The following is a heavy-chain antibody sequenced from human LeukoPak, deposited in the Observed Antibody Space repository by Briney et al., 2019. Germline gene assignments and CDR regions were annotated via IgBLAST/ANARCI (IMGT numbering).Heavy chain of an antibody. CDR3: AKDRATNWSLDY. CDR2: ISASGGST. D-gene: IGHD1-1*01. V-gene: IGHV3-23*01. CDR1: GFTLSSYA. J-gene: IGHJ4*02. Sequence: GGSLRLSCAASGFTLSSYAISWVRQAPGKGLEWVSSISASGGSTNYADSVKGRFTISRDNSKNTLYLQMNSLRVEDTAVYYCAKDRATNWSLDYWGQGTLVIVSS.